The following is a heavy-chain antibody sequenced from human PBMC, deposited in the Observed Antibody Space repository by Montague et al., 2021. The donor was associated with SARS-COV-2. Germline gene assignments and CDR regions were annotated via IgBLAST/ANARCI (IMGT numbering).Heavy chain of an antibody. V-gene: IGHV3-48*03. CDR2: IDGAGGST. CDR1: GFAFTQYE. CDR3: AREDFNGNPVFDF. D-gene: IGHD2-8*01. J-gene: IGHJ4*02. Sequence: SLRLSCAASGFAFTQYEMNWVRQAPGKGLEWVSYIDGAGGSTYYADSVRGRFTTSRDNAGNSVHLQMSSLRAEDTAVYYCAREDFNGNPVFDFWGQGSLVIVSS.